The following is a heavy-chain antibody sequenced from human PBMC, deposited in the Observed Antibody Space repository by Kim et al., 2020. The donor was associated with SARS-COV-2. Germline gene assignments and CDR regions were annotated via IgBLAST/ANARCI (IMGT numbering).Heavy chain of an antibody. V-gene: IGHV1-24*01. D-gene: IGHD3-10*01. CDR1: GYTLTELS. CDR2: FDPEDGET. Sequence: ASVKVSCKVSGYTLTELSMHWVRQAPGKGLEWMGGFDPEDGETIYAQKFQGRVTMTEDTSTDTAYMELSSLRSEDTAVYYCAVRGVIESGWVDENDFDYWGQGTLVTVSS. J-gene: IGHJ4*02. CDR3: AVRGVIESGWVDENDFDY.